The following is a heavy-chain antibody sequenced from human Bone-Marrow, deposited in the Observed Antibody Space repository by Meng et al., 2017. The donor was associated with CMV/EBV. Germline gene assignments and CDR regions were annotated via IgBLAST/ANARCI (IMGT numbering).Heavy chain of an antibody. CDR2: INHSGST. Sequence: SETLFLTCTVSGGSISSSSYYWGWIRQPPGKGLEWIGEINHSGSTNYNPSLKSRVTISVDTSKNQFSLKLSSVTAADTAVYYCARASRYCSSTSCYRYYFDYWGQGTLVTVSS. CDR3: ARASRYCSSTSCYRYYFDY. CDR1: GGSISSSSYY. D-gene: IGHD2-2*01. J-gene: IGHJ4*02. V-gene: IGHV4-39*07.